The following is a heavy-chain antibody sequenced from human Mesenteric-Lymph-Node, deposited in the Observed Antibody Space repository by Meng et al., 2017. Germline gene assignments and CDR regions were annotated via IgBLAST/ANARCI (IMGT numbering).Heavy chain of an antibody. CDR3: ARARYYYDSSGYYPYFVYFQH. J-gene: IGHJ1*01. Sequence: SETLSLTCTVSGASITSYYWCWVRQPPGEGLEWIGYMYYTGSTNSNPSLKSRVTISVDTSKNQFSLKLSSVTAADTAVYYCARARYYYDSSGYYPYFVYFQHWGQGTLVTVSS. CDR1: GASITSYY. D-gene: IGHD3-22*01. CDR2: MYYTGST. V-gene: IGHV4-59*12.